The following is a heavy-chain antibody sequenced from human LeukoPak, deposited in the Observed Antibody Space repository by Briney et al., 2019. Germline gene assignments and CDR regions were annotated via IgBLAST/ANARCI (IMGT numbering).Heavy chain of an antibody. D-gene: IGHD3-10*01. Sequence: SVKVSFTSSLETLCSYAISSVRQAPVHPLLGLGRIIPIFGTANYAQKFQGRVTITTDESTSTAYMELSSLRSEDTAVYYCARIPTNNRGAFDYWGQGTLVTVSS. J-gene: IGHJ4*02. CDR2: IIPIFGTA. CDR1: LETLCSYA. CDR3: ARIPTNNRGAFDY. V-gene: IGHV1-69*05.